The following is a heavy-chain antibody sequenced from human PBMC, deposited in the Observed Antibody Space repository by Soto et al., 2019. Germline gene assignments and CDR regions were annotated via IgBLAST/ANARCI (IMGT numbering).Heavy chain of an antibody. CDR1: GFTFSSYG. J-gene: IGHJ6*02. D-gene: IGHD1-26*01. Sequence: QVQLVESGGGVVQPGRSLRLSCAASGFTFSSYGMHWVRQAPGKGLEWVAVIWHDGSNKYYADSVKGRFTISRDNSKSTLYVQRNRVRAEDTAVYYCAREGVGATTWLGEYGMDVWGQGTTVTGSS. CDR3: AREGVGATTWLGEYGMDV. CDR2: IWHDGSNK. V-gene: IGHV3-33*01.